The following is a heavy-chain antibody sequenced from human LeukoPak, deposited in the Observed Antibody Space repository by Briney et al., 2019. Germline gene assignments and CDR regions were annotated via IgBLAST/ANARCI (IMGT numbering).Heavy chain of an antibody. CDR2: TSGSGGSK. CDR3: AKFPSYDSSGHDAFDV. D-gene: IGHD3-22*01. V-gene: IGHV3-23*01. Sequence: PGGSLRLSCAASGFSFTNYAMSWVRQAPGKGLEWVSATSGSGGSKFYADSVKGRFTISRDNSKDTLYLQMNNLRVEDTAIYYCAKFPSYDSSGHDAFDVWGQGTRVTVSS. CDR1: GFSFTNYA. J-gene: IGHJ3*01.